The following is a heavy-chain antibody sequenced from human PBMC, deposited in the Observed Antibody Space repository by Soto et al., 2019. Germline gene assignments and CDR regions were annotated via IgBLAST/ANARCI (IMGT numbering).Heavy chain of an antibody. D-gene: IGHD6-25*01. J-gene: IGHJ5*02. CDR1: GGSLISYY. CDR2: VYFSGNT. Sequence: PSETLSLTCTFSGGSLISYYWTWIRQSPGKGLEWIGYVYFSGNTNYNPSLKSRVTISIDTSKNQFSLRLASVTAADTAFYYCGSVRPSGYVLSWGQGTLVTVS. CDR3: GSVRPSGYVLS. V-gene: IGHV4-59*01.